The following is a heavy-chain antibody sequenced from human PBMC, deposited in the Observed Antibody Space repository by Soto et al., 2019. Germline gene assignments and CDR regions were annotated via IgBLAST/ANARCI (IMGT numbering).Heavy chain of an antibody. CDR2: IYYSGTS. Sequence: QLQLQESGPGLVKPSETLSLTCSVSGGSINDDRYYWGWIRQPPGKGLEWIGSIYYSGTSSYNPSLESRVTMSVDTSQKQLSLRLRSVTAADTAVYYCARLHCDSPNCVPLDPWGQGTLVIVSS. J-gene: IGHJ5*02. D-gene: IGHD2-2*01. CDR1: GGSINDDRYY. V-gene: IGHV4-39*01. CDR3: ARLHCDSPNCVPLDP.